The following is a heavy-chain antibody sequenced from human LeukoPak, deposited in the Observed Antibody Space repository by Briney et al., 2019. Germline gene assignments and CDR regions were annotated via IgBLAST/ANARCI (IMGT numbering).Heavy chain of an antibody. J-gene: IGHJ5*02. Sequence: SETLSLTCTVSGGSISSYYWSWIRQPPGKGLEWIGYSYYSRSTNYNPSLKSRVTISVDTSKNQFSLELSSVTAADTAVYYCARGVTYYDILTGYYRDEDWFDPWGQGTLVTVSS. CDR3: ARGVTYYDILTGYYRDEDWFDP. D-gene: IGHD3-9*01. CDR2: SYYSRST. V-gene: IGHV4-59*01. CDR1: GGSISSYY.